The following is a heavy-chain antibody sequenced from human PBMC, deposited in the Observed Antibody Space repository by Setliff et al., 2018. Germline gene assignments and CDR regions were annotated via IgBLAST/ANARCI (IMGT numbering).Heavy chain of an antibody. CDR3: ARPTSAGRLWYMDV. J-gene: IGHJ6*03. D-gene: IGHD1-26*01. CDR1: GFTFSTYT. V-gene: IGHV3-21*01. Sequence: PGGSLRLSCAASGFTFSTYTMNWVRQAPGKGLEWVSSISSSSGYIYYADSVKGRFTISRDNSENTLYQQMNSLRADDTAVYYCARPTSAGRLWYMDVWGTGTTVTVSS. CDR2: ISSSSGYI.